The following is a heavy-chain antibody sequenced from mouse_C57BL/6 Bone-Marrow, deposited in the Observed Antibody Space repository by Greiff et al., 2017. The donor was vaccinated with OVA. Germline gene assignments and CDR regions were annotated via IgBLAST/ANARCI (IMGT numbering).Heavy chain of an antibody. CDR3: ARTTVVAPNFDV. CDR1: GYTFTSYW. CDR2: IDPSDSYT. J-gene: IGHJ1*03. D-gene: IGHD1-1*01. V-gene: IGHV1-59*01. Sequence: VQLQQPGAELVRPGTSVKLSCKASGYTFTSYWMHWVKQRPGQGLEWIGVIDPSDSYTNYNQKFKGKATLTVDTSSSTAYMQLSSLTSEDSAVYYCARTTVVAPNFDVWGTGTTVTVSS.